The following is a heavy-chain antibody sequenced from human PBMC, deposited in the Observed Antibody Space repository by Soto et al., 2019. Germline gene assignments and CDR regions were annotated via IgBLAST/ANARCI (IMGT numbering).Heavy chain of an antibody. CDR1: GYNFANFW. D-gene: IGHD2-8*02. CDR2: IFPGDSDT. J-gene: IGHJ3*02. Sequence: GESLKISCKGSGYNFANFWIGWVRQMPGKGLEWMGMIFPGDSDTKNSPSLEGQITMSVDKSDSSAYLQWRSLKASDTAIYYCAAGYSTGLDAFDICGQGTMVTVSS. CDR3: AAGYSTGLDAFDI. V-gene: IGHV5-51*01.